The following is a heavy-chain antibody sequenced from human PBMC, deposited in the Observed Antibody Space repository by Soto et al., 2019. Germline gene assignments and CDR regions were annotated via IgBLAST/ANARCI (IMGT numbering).Heavy chain of an antibody. Sequence: QVQLVQSGAEVKKPGSSVKVSCKASGGTFSSYAISWVRQAPGQGLEWMGRIIPIFGTGNYAQKFQGRDTTATDESTSRAYMGLSSVRSEDTAGYYCARGQRFFGAHGMGVRGQGTTVTVSS. CDR1: GGTFSSYA. CDR2: IIPIFGTG. CDR3: ARGQRFFGAHGMGV. J-gene: IGHJ6*02. V-gene: IGHV1-69*05. D-gene: IGHD3-16*01.